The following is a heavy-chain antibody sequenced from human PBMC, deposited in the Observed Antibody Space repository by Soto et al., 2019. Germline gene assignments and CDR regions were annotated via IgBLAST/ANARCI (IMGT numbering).Heavy chain of an antibody. V-gene: IGHV1-18*01. D-gene: IGHD2-21*02. CDR2: ISAYNGNT. J-gene: IGHJ2*01. CDR3: ARDGGGAYCGGDCYSFLTNWYFDL. Sequence: QVQLVQSGAEVKKPGASVKVSCKASGYTFTSYGISWVRQAPGQGLEWMGWISAYNGNTNYAQKLQGRVTMTTDTSTSTAYMELRSLRSDDTAVYYCARDGGGAYCGGDCYSFLTNWYFDLWGRGTLVTVSS. CDR1: GYTFTSYG.